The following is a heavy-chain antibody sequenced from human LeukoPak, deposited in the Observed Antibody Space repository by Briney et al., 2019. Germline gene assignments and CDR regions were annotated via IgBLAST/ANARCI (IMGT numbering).Heavy chain of an antibody. CDR1: GFTFSSYS. CDR3: ASQPTTQWLVDRNAFDI. D-gene: IGHD6-19*01. Sequence: GGSLRLSCAASGFTFSSYSMNWVRQAPGKGLEWVSSISSSSSYIYYADSVKGRFTISRDNAKNSLYLQMNSLRAEDTAVYYCASQPTTQWLVDRNAFDIWGQGTMVTVSS. J-gene: IGHJ3*02. CDR2: ISSSSSYI. V-gene: IGHV3-21*01.